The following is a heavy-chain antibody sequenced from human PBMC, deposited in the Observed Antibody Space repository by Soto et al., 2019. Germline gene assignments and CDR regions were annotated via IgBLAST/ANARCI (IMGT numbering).Heavy chain of an antibody. V-gene: IGHV4-59*08. CDR3: VSLQYSSGRDY. CDR2: MYDSGRT. Sequence: QVQLQESGPGLVKPSETLSLTCTVSGDSMNNDYWSWIRQPPGKGLEWIGFMYDSGRTNYNPSLKTRVTISTDTSKNQFSLKPSSVTAAYTAVYYCVSLQYSSGRDYWGQGILVTVSS. J-gene: IGHJ4*02. D-gene: IGHD6-19*01. CDR1: GDSMNNDY.